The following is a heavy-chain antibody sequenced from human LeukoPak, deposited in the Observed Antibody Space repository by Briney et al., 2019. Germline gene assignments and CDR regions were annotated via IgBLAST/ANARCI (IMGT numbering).Heavy chain of an antibody. CDR1: GFTFSDYY. Sequence: GGSLRLSCAASGFTFSDYYMNWIRQAPGKGLQWVSSISSSGKTVYYADSVKGRFTISRDNSKNTLYLQMNSLRAEDTAVYYCARDHGRAAAASYFDYWGQGTLVTVSS. V-gene: IGHV3-11*04. CDR2: ISSSGKTV. D-gene: IGHD6-13*01. CDR3: ARDHGRAAAASYFDY. J-gene: IGHJ4*02.